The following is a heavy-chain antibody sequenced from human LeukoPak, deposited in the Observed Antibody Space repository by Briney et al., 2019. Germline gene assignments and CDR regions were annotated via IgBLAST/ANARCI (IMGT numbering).Heavy chain of an antibody. CDR3: ARGMVRGVYYYYGMDV. D-gene: IGHD3-10*01. CDR2: ILYDGSNK. V-gene: IGHV3-30*03. Sequence: PGRSLRLSCAASGFTFSTYGMHWVRQAPGKGLEWVAVILYDGSNKYHADSVKGRFTISRDNSKNMLYLQMNSLRAEDTAVYYCARGMVRGVYYYYGMDVWGQGTTVTVSS. J-gene: IGHJ6*02. CDR1: GFTFSTYG.